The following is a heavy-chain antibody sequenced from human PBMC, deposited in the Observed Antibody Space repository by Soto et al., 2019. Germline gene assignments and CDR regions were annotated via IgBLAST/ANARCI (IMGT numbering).Heavy chain of an antibody. CDR2: IIPIFGTT. V-gene: IGHV1-69*06. J-gene: IGHJ5*02. Sequence: SVKVSGKASGGTCGSDAITWLRQAPGQGLEWVGRIIPIFGTTNYAQNLQGRVTISADKSTLTSYMEIHSLTSDDTALYYCARDRTDSGYYTNWLDPWGQGTQVTVSS. D-gene: IGHD3-22*01. CDR1: GGTCGSDA. CDR3: ARDRTDSGYYTNWLDP.